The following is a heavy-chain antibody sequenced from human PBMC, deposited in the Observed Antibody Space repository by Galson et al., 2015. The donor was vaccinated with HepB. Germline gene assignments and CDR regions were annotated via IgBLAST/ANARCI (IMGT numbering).Heavy chain of an antibody. CDR2: ISYSGDKT. CDR1: GFTFSSHF. J-gene: IGHJ4*02. V-gene: IGHV3-23*01. CDR3: ATYQKDLIREDY. Sequence: SLRLSCAASGFTFSSHFMTWVRQPPGKGLEWVSAISYSGDKTYYADSVKARFTISRDNSKSTLYLQMNSLRAEDTAIYYCATYQKDLIREDYWGQGTLVTVSS. D-gene: IGHD2-2*01.